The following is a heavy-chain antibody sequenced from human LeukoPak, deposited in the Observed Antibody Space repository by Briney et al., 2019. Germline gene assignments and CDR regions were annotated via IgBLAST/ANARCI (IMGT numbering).Heavy chain of an antibody. Sequence: ETLSLTCTVSGGSISSGGYYWSWVRQAPGKGLEWVSAISGSGGSTYYADSVKGRFTISRDNSKNTLYLQMNSLRAEDTAVYYCAKVTKIRSYYYDSSGYHPADYWGQGTLVTVSS. D-gene: IGHD3-22*01. CDR1: GGSISSGGYY. CDR2: ISGSGGST. CDR3: AKVTKIRSYYYDSSGYHPADY. J-gene: IGHJ4*02. V-gene: IGHV3-23*01.